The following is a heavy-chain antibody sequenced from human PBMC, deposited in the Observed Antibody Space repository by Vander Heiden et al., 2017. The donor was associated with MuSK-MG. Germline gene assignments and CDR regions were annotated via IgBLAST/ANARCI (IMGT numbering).Heavy chain of an antibody. V-gene: IGHV3-23*01. CDR2: ISGSGGST. CDR1: GFTFSSYA. CDR3: ANYGSGSYFSLGVMDV. J-gene: IGHJ6*02. D-gene: IGHD3-10*01. Sequence: EVQLLESGGGLVQPGGSLRLSCAASGFTFSSYAMSWVRQAPGKGLEWVSAISGSGGSTYYADSVKGRFTISRDNSKNTLYLQMNSLRAEDTAVYYCANYGSGSYFSLGVMDVWGQGTTVTVSS.